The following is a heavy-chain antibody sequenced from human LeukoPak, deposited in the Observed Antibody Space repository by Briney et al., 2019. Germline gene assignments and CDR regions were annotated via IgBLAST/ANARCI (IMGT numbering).Heavy chain of an antibody. V-gene: IGHV3-23*01. CDR3: AKMQGYFDY. CDR2: ITGSGATT. CDR1: QLSLGSAG. J-gene: IGHJ4*02. Sequence: GGSLRLACAASQLSLGSAGMAGVRQSPEKGLEWVSAITGSGATTYYADSVKGRFTISRDNSKSTVSLQMNSLRAEDTAIYYCAKMQGYFDYWGQGALVTVSS.